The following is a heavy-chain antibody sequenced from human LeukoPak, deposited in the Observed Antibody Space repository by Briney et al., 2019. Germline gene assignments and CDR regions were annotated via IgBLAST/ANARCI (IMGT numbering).Heavy chain of an antibody. J-gene: IGHJ4*02. Sequence: SETLSLTCAVYGGSFSGYYWSWIRQPPGKGLEWIGEINHSGSTNYNPSLKSRVTTSVDTSKNQFSLKLSSVTAADTAVYYCARGRGDQLLFPFFDYWGQGTLVTVSS. D-gene: IGHD2-2*01. CDR1: GGSFSGYY. V-gene: IGHV4-34*01. CDR2: INHSGST. CDR3: ARGRGDQLLFPFFDY.